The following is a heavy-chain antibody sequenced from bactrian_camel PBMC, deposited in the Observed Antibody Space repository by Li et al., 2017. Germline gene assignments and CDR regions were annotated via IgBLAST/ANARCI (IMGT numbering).Heavy chain of an antibody. D-gene: IGHD4*01. J-gene: IGHJ4*01. CDR3: VRNYGNYDWTLGT. CDR1: GFTFSRYW. CDR2: IQIEVDGRRT. V-gene: IGHV3S25*01. Sequence: QVQLVESGGGLVQPGGSLGLSCAASGFTFSRYWMYWVRQAPGKGLEWVSTIQIEVDGRRTLYADSVKGRFTISRDNAEATVYLQMNSLKPEDTALYYCVRNYGNYDWTLGTWGQGTQVTVS.